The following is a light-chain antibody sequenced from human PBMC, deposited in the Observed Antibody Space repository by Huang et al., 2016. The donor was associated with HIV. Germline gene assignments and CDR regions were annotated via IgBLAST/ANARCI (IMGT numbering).Light chain of an antibody. J-gene: IGKJ1*01. CDR3: QQSFSVPRT. Sequence: DIQMTQSPPSLSASVGDRFTFTCRANQNITKSLNWYQQKPGKAPKRLIYPASTLESGVPSSISGSGSGSRFTLNRGNLQPEDFATDYCQQSFSVPRTFG. CDR2: PAS. V-gene: IGKV1-39*01. CDR1: QNITKS.